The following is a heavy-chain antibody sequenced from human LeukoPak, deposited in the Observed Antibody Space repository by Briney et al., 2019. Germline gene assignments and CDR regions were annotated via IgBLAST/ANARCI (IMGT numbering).Heavy chain of an antibody. V-gene: IGHV1-2*02. CDR2: INPNSGGT. CDR3: AKAKGWTLYDIDA. D-gene: IGHD2-15*01. Sequence: GASVPVSCKTSGYSFTGYFLQCVRQAPGQGLEWVGWINPNSGGTNYAQKFQGRVTITTDTSISTAYMELGRLRSNDTGMYYCAKAKGWTLYDIDAWGKGTTVTVSS. J-gene: IGHJ6*03. CDR1: GYSFTGYF.